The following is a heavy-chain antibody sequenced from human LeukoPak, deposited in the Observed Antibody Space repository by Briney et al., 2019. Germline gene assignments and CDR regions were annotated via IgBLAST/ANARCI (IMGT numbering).Heavy chain of an antibody. D-gene: IGHD2-15*01. CDR3: AREVMIVAATTFWYFDL. V-gene: IGHV3-21*01. Sequence: PGGSLRLSCAASGFTFSTYTMNWVRQAPGKGLEWVSSISSRSSYIYYADSVKGRFTISRDNAKNSLYLQMNSLRAEDTAVYYCAREVMIVAATTFWYFDLWGRGTLVTVSS. J-gene: IGHJ2*01. CDR2: ISSRSSYI. CDR1: GFTFSTYT.